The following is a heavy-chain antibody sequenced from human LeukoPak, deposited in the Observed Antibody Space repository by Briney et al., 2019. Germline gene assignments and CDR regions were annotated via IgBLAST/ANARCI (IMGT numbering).Heavy chain of an antibody. CDR2: IYYSGST. CDR3: ARDERVGATSFY. CDR1: GGSISSSSYY. D-gene: IGHD1-26*01. J-gene: IGHJ4*02. V-gene: IGHV4-39*07. Sequence: SGTLSLTCTVSGGSISSSSYYWGWIRQPPGKGLEWIGSIYYSGSTCYNPSLKSRVTISVDTSKNQFSLKLSSVTAADTAVYYCARDERVGATSFYWGQGTLVTVSS.